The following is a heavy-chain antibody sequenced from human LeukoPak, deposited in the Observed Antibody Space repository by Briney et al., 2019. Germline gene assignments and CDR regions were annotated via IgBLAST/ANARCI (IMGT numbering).Heavy chain of an antibody. CDR3: AKDRTVGASYWYFDL. CDR1: GFTFSSYW. J-gene: IGHJ2*01. D-gene: IGHD1-26*01. Sequence: PGGSLRLSCAASGFTFSSYWMNWVRQAPGKGLVWVSRIASDGSSTTYADSVKGRFSISRDNAKNTLYLQMNTLRAEDTAIYYCAKDRTVGASYWYFDLWGRGTLVTVSS. CDR2: IASDGSST. V-gene: IGHV3-74*01.